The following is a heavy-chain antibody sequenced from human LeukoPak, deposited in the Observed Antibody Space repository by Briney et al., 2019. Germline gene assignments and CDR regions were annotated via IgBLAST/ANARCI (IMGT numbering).Heavy chain of an antibody. CDR1: GGSFSGYY. Sequence: SETLSLTCAVYGGSFSGYYWSWIRQPPGKGLEWIGEINHSGSTNYNPSLKSRVTISVDTSKNQFSLRLCSVTAADTAVYYCARRKRVNSGYYYYWGQGTLVTVSS. CDR3: ARRKRVNSGYYYY. D-gene: IGHD3-22*01. V-gene: IGHV4-34*01. J-gene: IGHJ4*02. CDR2: INHSGST.